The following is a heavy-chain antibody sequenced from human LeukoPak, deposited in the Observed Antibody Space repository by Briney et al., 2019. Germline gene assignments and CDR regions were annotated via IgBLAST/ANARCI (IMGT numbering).Heavy chain of an antibody. Sequence: GRSLRLSCAASGFTFDDYAMHWVRQAPGKGLEWVSGISWNSGSIGYADSVKGRFTISRDNAKNSLYLQMNSLRAEDTALYYCAKAGGSSGYYSPFDYWGQGTLVTVSS. J-gene: IGHJ4*02. V-gene: IGHV3-9*01. CDR3: AKAGGSSGYYSPFDY. CDR2: ISWNSGSI. D-gene: IGHD3-22*01. CDR1: GFTFDDYA.